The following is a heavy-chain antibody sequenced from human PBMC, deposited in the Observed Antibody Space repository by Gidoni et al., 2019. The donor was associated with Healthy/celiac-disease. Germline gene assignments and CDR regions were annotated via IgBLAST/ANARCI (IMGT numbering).Heavy chain of an antibody. V-gene: IGHV4-39*01. CDR1: GGSISSSSYY. J-gene: IGHJ4*02. CDR3: ASSGLVPAYFDY. D-gene: IGHD3-10*01. CDR2: IYYSGST. Sequence: GGSISSSSYYWGWIRQPPGKGLEWIGSIYYSGSTYYNLSLKSRVTISVDTSKNQFSLKLSSVTAADTVVYYCASSGLVPAYFDYWGQGTLVTVSS.